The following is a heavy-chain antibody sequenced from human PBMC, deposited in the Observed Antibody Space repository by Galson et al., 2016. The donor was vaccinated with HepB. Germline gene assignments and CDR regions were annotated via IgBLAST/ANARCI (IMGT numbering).Heavy chain of an antibody. D-gene: IGHD6-6*01. Sequence: SLRLSCAASGFIFSNYAMSWVRQAPGKGLEWVSAISGSGAGTTYADSVRGRFTISRDNAKNTLYLQTNSLTAEDTAVYYCAKTPPGSSIQYFDYWGQGTLVTVSS. CDR2: ISGSGAGT. CDR1: GFIFSNYA. J-gene: IGHJ4*02. CDR3: AKTPPGSSIQYFDY. V-gene: IGHV3-23*01.